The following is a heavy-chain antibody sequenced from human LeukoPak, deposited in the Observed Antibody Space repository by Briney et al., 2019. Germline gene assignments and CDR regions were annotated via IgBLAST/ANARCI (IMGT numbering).Heavy chain of an antibody. CDR2: IQFSGGTT. V-gene: IGHV1-46*01. D-gene: IGHD4-17*01. CDR3: AREGTTTVTKNFDY. Sequence: ASVNVSCKASEYGFTNYYIHWVRQAPGQGLEWMGAIQFSGGTTTYAQKFQGRVTMTRDTSMNTVYMELNSLRSDDTAVYYCAREGTTTVTKNFDYWGQGTLVTVSS. J-gene: IGHJ4*02. CDR1: EYGFTNYY.